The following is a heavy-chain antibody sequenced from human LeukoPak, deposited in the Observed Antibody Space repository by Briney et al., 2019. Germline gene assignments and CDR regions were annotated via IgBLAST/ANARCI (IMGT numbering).Heavy chain of an antibody. CDR3: AREGSDWNYYYYMDV. D-gene: IGHD6-19*01. CDR1: GFVYSAFW. V-gene: IGHV3-7*01. J-gene: IGHJ6*03. Sequence: GGSLRLSCAGSGFVYSAFWMSWVRQVPGKGLEWVANIKQDGSEKFYVDSVKGRFTISRDNAKNSLYLQMNSLRAEDTAVYYCAREGSDWNYYYYMDVWGKGTTVTISS. CDR2: IKQDGSEK.